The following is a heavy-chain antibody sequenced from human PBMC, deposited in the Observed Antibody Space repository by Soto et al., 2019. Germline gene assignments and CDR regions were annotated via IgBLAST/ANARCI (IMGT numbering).Heavy chain of an antibody. CDR1: GGSISSGGYS. CDR2: IYHSGST. D-gene: IGHD3-22*01. CDR3: ARVTAYYYDSRVPGHWFDP. Sequence: PSETLSLTCAFSGGSISSGGYSLSWIRQPPGKGLEWIGYIYHSGSTYYNPSLKSRVTISVDRSKNQFSLKLSSVTAADTAVYYCARVTAYYYDSRVPGHWFDPWGQGTLVTVSS. V-gene: IGHV4-30-2*01. J-gene: IGHJ5*02.